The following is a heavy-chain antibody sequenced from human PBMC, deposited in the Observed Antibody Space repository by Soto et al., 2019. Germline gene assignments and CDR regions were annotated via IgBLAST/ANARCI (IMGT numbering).Heavy chain of an antibody. Sequence: GESLKISCKGSVYNFAGYWIAWVRQMPGKGLELMGIIYPSDSDTRYRPSFQGQVTISADKSISSAYLQWSSLRASDAAMYYCARGGVSTRTFDYWGQGTPVTVSS. J-gene: IGHJ4*02. CDR2: IYPSDSDT. D-gene: IGHD3-3*01. CDR1: VYNFAGYW. CDR3: ARGGVSTRTFDY. V-gene: IGHV5-51*01.